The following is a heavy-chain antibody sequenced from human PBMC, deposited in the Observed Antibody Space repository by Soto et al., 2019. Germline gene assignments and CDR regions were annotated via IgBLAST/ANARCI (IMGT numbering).Heavy chain of an antibody. Sequence: QVQLQESGPGLVKPSETLSLTCTVSGGSISNYYWSWIRQPPGKGLEWIGYIYYSGSTNYNPSLKSRVTLSVDTSKNQFSLKLSSVTAADTAVYYCARDTSSWLYWGQGTLVTVSS. CDR1: GGSISNYY. CDR3: ARDTSSWLY. CDR2: IYYSGST. D-gene: IGHD6-13*01. J-gene: IGHJ4*02. V-gene: IGHV4-59*01.